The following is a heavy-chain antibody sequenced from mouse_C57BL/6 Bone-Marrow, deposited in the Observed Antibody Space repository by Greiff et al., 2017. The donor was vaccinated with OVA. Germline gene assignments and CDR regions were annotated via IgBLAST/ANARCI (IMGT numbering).Heavy chain of an antibody. CDR1: GFSFNTYA. D-gene: IGHD4-1*01. CDR3: VRHLGTGPLDY. Sequence: DAGGGLVQPKGSLKLSCAASGFSFNTYAMNWVRQAPGKGLEWVARIRSKSNNYATYYADSVKDRFTISRDDSESMLYLQMNNLKTEDTAMYYCVRHLGTGPLDYWGQGTTLTVSS. J-gene: IGHJ2*01. V-gene: IGHV10-1*01. CDR2: IRSKSNNYAT.